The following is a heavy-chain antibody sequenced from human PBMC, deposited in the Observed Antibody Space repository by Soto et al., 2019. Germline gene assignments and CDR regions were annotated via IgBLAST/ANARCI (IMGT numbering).Heavy chain of an antibody. V-gene: IGHV4-59*08. CDR1: GGSISSYY. J-gene: IGHJ4*02. D-gene: IGHD4-17*01. CDR3: ATRMTTGGYLDY. Sequence: LSLTCTVSGGSISSYYWSWIRQPPGKGLEWIGYIYYSGSTNYNPSLKSRVTISVDTSKNQFSLKLSSVTAADTAVYYCATRMTTGGYLDYWGQGTLVTVSS. CDR2: IYYSGST.